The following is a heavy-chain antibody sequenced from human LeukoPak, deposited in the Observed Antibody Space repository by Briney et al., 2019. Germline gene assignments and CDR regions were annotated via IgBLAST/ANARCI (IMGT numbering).Heavy chain of an antibody. CDR1: GFTFSSYG. V-gene: IGHV3-33*01. CDR2: IWYDGSNK. D-gene: IGHD5-18*01. Sequence: PGRSLRLSCAASGFTFSSYGMHWVRQAPGKGLEWVAVIWYDGSNKYYADSVKGRFTISRDNSKNTLYLQMNSLRAEDTAVYYCARDKAMVIFDYWGQGTLVTVSS. CDR3: ARDKAMVIFDY. J-gene: IGHJ4*02.